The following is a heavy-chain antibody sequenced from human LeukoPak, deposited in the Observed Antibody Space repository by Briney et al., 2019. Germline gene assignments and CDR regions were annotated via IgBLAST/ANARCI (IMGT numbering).Heavy chain of an antibody. Sequence: ASVKVSCEASGYTFTSYAMNWVRQAPGQGLEWMGWINTNTGNPTYAQGFTGRFVFSLDTSVSTAYLQISSLKAEDTAVYYCARKGPTTQTYYMDVWGKGTTVTVSS. CDR1: GYTFTSYA. D-gene: IGHD1-14*01. CDR2: INTNTGNP. J-gene: IGHJ6*03. CDR3: ARKGPTTQTYYMDV. V-gene: IGHV7-4-1*02.